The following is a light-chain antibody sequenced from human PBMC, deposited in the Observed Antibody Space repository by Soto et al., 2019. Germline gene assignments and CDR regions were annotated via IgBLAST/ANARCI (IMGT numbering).Light chain of an antibody. J-gene: IGLJ2*01. CDR3: ETWDTNVVV. Sequence: QPVLTQSSSASASLGSSVKLTCTLSSGHSTYIIAWHQQQPGKAPRYLMKLEGSGSYNKGSGIPDRFSGSSSGADRYLTISNLEFEDAADDFCETWDTNVVVFGGGTKLTVL. V-gene: IGLV4-60*02. CDR1: SGHSTYI. CDR2: LEGSGSY.